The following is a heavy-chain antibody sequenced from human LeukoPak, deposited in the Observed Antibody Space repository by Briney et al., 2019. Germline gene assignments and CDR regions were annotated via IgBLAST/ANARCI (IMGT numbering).Heavy chain of an antibody. CDR2: IYHSGST. CDR3: AREVGQIDY. J-gene: IGHJ4*02. CDR1: DYYISSGYY. Sequence: SETLSLTCTVSDYYISSGYYWGWIRQPPGKGLEWIGSIYHSGSTYYNPSLKSRVTISVDTSKNQFSLKLSSVTAADTAVYYCAREVGQIDYWGQGTLVTVSS. V-gene: IGHV4-38-2*02.